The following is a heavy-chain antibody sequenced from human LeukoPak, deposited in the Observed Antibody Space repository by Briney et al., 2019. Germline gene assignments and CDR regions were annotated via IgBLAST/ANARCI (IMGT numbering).Heavy chain of an antibody. Sequence: GGSLRLSCAASGFTFTKDWVSWVRPAPGKGPEWVGRIKSKTDAETTDYAAPVKGRFTISRDDSKNTLFLQMNSLKTEDAAVYYCATERYCSSSTCPNAFEVWGQGTMVTVS. D-gene: IGHD2-2*01. J-gene: IGHJ3*01. CDR2: IKSKTDAETT. CDR3: ATERYCSSSTCPNAFEV. V-gene: IGHV3-15*01. CDR1: GFTFTKDW.